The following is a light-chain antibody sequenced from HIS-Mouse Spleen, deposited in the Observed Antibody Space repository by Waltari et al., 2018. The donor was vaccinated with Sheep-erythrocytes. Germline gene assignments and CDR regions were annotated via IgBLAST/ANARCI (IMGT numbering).Light chain of an antibody. J-gene: IGLJ3*02. CDR2: EGS. V-gene: IGLV2-23*01. CDR1: SSDVGIYNL. CDR3: CSYAGSSTPWV. Sequence: QSALTQPASVSGSPGQPITISCLGPSSDVGIYNLVPCTQKHPGKAPKLTIYEGSKRPSGVANRFSGSKSGNTASLTISGLQAEDEADYYCCSYAGSSTPWVFGGGTKLTVL.